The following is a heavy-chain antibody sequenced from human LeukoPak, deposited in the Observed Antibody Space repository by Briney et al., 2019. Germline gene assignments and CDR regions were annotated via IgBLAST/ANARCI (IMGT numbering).Heavy chain of an antibody. CDR3: ARAQHGISAAGYFFDY. Sequence: PGRSLRLSCAASGFTFSTYVVHWLRQAPSKGLDWVAVISSDGNNKNFADSVKGRFTISRDNSKNTLYLQMNSLRTEDTAVYYCARAQHGISAAGYFFDYWGQGTLVSVSS. V-gene: IGHV3-30-3*01. CDR1: GFTFSTYV. J-gene: IGHJ4*02. D-gene: IGHD6-13*01. CDR2: ISSDGNNK.